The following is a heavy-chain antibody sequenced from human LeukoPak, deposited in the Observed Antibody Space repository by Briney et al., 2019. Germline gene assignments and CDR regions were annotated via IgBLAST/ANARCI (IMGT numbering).Heavy chain of an antibody. CDR2: INPNSGGI. V-gene: IGHV1-2*02. CDR3: ARGGQGAPLDY. D-gene: IGHD1-26*01. Sequence: GASVKVSRKASGYTFTTYYMHWVRQAPGQGLEWMGWINPNSGGINYAQKFQGRVTMTRDTSISTAYMELSRLRSDDTAVYSCARGGQGAPLDYWGQGSLVTVSS. J-gene: IGHJ4*02. CDR1: GYTFTTYY.